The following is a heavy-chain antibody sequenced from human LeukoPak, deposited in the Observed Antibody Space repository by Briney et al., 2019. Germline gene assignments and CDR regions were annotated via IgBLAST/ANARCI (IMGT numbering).Heavy chain of an antibody. CDR2: IYYSGST. V-gene: IGHV4-59*01. J-gene: IGHJ6*02. CDR1: GGSISRYY. Sequence: PSETLSLTCTVSGGSISRYYWSWIGQPPGKGLEWTGNIYYSGSTNYNPSLKSRVTISVDTSKNQFSLKLSSVTAADTAVYYCARVGVTHYYYYGMDVWGQGTTVTVSS. CDR3: ARVGVTHYYYYGMDV. D-gene: IGHD3-16*01.